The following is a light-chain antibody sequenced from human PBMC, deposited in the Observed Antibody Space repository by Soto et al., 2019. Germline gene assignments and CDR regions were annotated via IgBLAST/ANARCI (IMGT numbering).Light chain of an antibody. J-gene: IGKJ5*01. Sequence: EVVFTQSPDTLSLSPGERATLSCRAIQSVSSSYLAWYQQKPGQAPRLLIYGASTRVTGIPATFSGSGSGTQFTLTISSLQSEDFAVYYCQQYNNWPAISFGQGTRLEIK. V-gene: IGKV3D-15*01. CDR2: GAS. CDR3: QQYNNWPAIS. CDR1: QSVSSSY.